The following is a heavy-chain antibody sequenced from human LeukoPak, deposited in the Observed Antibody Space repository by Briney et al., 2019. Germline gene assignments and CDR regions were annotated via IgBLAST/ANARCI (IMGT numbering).Heavy chain of an antibody. CDR2: IFTGGST. CDR3: ARVVSSVYCYMDV. Sequence: SETLSLTCSVSGVSINSGNYYWTWIRQPAGKGLQWIGRIFTGGSTNYNPSLQSRVTISMDTSKSQVSLRLRSVTAADTAVYYCARVVSSVYCYMDVWGKGTAVTVSS. J-gene: IGHJ6*03. V-gene: IGHV4-61*02. D-gene: IGHD2-15*01. CDR1: GVSINSGNYY.